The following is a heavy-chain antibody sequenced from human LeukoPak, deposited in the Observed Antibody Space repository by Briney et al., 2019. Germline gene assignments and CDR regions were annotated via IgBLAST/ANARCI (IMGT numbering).Heavy chain of an antibody. CDR3: ARHSWGYGYYYGMDV. V-gene: IGHV4-39*01. Sequence: SETLSLTCTVSGGSIGSSSYYWAWIRQPPGKGLEWIGSIYYSGSTYYNPSLKSRVTISVDTSKIQFSLKLSSVTAADTAVYYCARHSWGYGYYYGMDVWGQGTTVTVSS. CDR2: IYYSGST. CDR1: GGSIGSSSYY. D-gene: IGHD5-18*01. J-gene: IGHJ6*02.